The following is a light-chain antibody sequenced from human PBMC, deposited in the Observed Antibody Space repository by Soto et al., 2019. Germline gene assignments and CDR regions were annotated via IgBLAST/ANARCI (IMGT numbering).Light chain of an antibody. J-gene: IGKJ4*01. CDR1: QIISNN. Sequence: EIVMTQSPATLSVSPGERATLSCRASQIISNNLAWYQQKPGRAPRLFIYDASTWATGIPARFSGSGSGTEFTLTISSLQSEDFAVYYCHQYSSWPLTFGGGTRVEIK. CDR3: HQYSSWPLT. CDR2: DAS. V-gene: IGKV3-15*01.